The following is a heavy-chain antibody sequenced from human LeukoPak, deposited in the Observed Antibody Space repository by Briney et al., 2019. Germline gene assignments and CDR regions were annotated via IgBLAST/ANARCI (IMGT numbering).Heavy chain of an antibody. J-gene: IGHJ4*02. V-gene: IGHV3-21*01. Sequence: GGSLRLSCAVSGFAFSTSSMNWVRQAPGKGLEWVSSISSSSSYIYYADSVKGRFTISRDNAKNSLYLQMDSLRAEDTAVYYCATSDDLWSGVDNWGQGTLVTVSS. CDR1: GFAFSTSS. D-gene: IGHD3-3*01. CDR3: ATSDDLWSGVDN. CDR2: ISSSSSYI.